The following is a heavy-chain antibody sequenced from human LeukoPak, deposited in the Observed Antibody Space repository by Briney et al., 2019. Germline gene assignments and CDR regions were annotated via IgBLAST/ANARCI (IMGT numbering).Heavy chain of an antibody. CDR1: GYTFTSYG. J-gene: IGHJ3*02. CDR3: ARGGYSYGYLVAFDI. CDR2: ISAYNGNA. D-gene: IGHD5-18*01. V-gene: IGHV1-18*01. Sequence: GASVKVSCKASGYTFTSYGISWVRQAPGQGLEWMGWISAYNGNANYAQKLQGRVTMTTDTSTSTAYMELRSLRSDDTAVYYCARGGYSYGYLVAFDIWGQGTMVTVSS.